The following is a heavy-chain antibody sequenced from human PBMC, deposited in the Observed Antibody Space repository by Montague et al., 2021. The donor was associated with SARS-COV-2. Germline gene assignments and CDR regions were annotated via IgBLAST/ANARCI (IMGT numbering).Heavy chain of an antibody. CDR1: GFTFSSYR. CDR2: INTNSNYI. J-gene: IGHJ4*02. V-gene: IGHV3-21*01. Sequence: SLRLSCAASGFTFSSYRMNWVRQAPGKGLEWVSSINTNSNYIYYANSVKGRFTISRDNAKNSLYLQMNSLRAEDTAVYYCARDYGGNSFDYWGQGTLVTVSS. D-gene: IGHD4-23*01. CDR3: ARDYGGNSFDY.